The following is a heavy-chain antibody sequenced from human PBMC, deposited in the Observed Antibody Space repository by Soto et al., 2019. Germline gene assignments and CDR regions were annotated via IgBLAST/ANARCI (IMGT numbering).Heavy chain of an antibody. V-gene: IGHV4-59*08. CDR2: IHYSGST. CDR1: GGSISSYF. CDR3: ARQVSSAWPPSYYDMDV. J-gene: IGHJ6*02. D-gene: IGHD6-25*01. Sequence: SETLSLTCTVSGGSISSYFWSWIRQPPGRGLEWIGHIHYSGSTNYNPSLKSRVTISVDTSKNQVSLKLSSVTAADTAMYFCARQVSSAWPPSYYDMDVWGQGTTVTVSS.